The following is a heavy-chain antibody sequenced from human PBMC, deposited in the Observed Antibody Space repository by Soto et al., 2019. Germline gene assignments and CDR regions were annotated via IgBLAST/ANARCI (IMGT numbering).Heavy chain of an antibody. V-gene: IGHV1-3*02. Sequence: ASVKVSCKTSGYTFTNHAIHWFRQAPGQRLEWMGWNNPGNGYTKYSQDFQGRVAFTRDTSASIAYMELTSLTSEDMAIYYCARDVCSGFRCPFDSGMDVWGQGTTVTVSS. CDR2: NNPGNGYT. J-gene: IGHJ6*02. D-gene: IGHD2-15*01. CDR1: GYTFTNHA. CDR3: ARDVCSGFRCPFDSGMDV.